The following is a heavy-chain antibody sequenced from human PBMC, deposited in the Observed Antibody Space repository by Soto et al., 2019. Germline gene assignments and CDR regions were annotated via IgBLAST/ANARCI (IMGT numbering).Heavy chain of an antibody. D-gene: IGHD3-9*01. CDR1: GGSFSDYY. Sequence: QVPLRQWGAGLLKPSETLSLTCAVFGGSFSDYYWTWIRQPPGKGLEWIWEINHSGTTSYNPSLKSRLTISVDTSNNQFSLKLSSVTAADTAVYYCARKPIYHFFAGYYSVDYWGQGTLVTVSS. CDR3: ARKPIYHFFAGYYSVDY. CDR2: INHSGTT. V-gene: IGHV4-34*01. J-gene: IGHJ4*02.